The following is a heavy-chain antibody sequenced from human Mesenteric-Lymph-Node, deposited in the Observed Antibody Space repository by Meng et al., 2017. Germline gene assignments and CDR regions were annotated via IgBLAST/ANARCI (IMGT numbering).Heavy chain of an antibody. CDR2: IYYSGST. CDR1: GGSISSSSYY. J-gene: IGHJ4*02. CDR3: ARGWNENPRGRRGYSYGRYGVDY. Sequence: SETLSLTCTVSGGSISSSSYYWGWIRQPPGKGLEWIGSIYYSGSTYYNPSLKSRVTISVDTSKNQFSLKLSSVTAADTAVYYCARGWNENPRGRRGYSYGRYGVDYWGQGTLVTVSS. D-gene: IGHD5-18*01. V-gene: IGHV4-39*07.